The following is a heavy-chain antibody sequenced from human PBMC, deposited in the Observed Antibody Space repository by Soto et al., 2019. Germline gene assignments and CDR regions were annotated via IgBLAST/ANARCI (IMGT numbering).Heavy chain of an antibody. J-gene: IGHJ4*02. V-gene: IGHV4-59*08. CDR2: IYYSGST. CDR3: ARLHEAADFDY. Sequence: SETLSLTCTVSGGSISRYYWSWIRQPPGKGLEWIGYIYYSGSTNYNPSLKSRVTISVDTSKNQFSLKLSSVTAADTAVYYCARLHEAADFDYWGQGTLVTVSS. CDR1: GGSISRYY.